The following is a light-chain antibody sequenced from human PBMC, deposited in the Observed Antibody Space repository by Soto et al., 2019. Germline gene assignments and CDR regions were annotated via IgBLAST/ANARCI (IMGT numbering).Light chain of an antibody. CDR2: AAS. J-gene: IGKJ2*01. CDR1: QSMSSY. CDR3: QQSYSTPYT. V-gene: IGKV1-39*01. Sequence: DIQMTQSPSSLSASVGDRVTITCRASQSMSSYLNWYQQKPGKAPKLLIYAASSLQSGVPSRFSGSGSGTAFTLTISSLQPEDFSTYDCQQSYSTPYTFGQGTKLEIK.